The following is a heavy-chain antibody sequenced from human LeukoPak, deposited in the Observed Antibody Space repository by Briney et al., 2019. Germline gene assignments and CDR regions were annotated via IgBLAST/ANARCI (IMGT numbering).Heavy chain of an antibody. CDR2: IYHSGST. V-gene: IGHV4-30-2*01. D-gene: IGHD5-24*01. CDR1: GGSISSGGYS. Sequence: PSETLSLTCAVSGGSISSGGYSWSWIRQPPGKGLEWIGYIYHSGSTYYNPSLKSRVTISVDRSKNQFSLKLSSVTAADTAVYYCARGGLATIYGAFDIWGQGTMVTVSS. CDR3: ARGGLATIYGAFDI. J-gene: IGHJ3*02.